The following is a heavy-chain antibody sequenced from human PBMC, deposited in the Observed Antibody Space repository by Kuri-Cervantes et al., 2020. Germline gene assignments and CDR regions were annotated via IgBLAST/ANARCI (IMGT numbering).Heavy chain of an antibody. CDR3: ARQRSNPDAFDI. CDR1: GSRFTTFW. Sequence: GGPLNIPCKGSGSRFTTFWIGWVRQMPGKGLEWMAIFYPGDSGTRHSPSFQDQVTISADKSISTAYLQWSSLKSSDTAMYYCARQRSNPDAFDIWVQGTRVTVSS. CDR2: FYPGDSGT. J-gene: IGHJ3*02. D-gene: IGHD1-14*01. V-gene: IGHV5-51*01.